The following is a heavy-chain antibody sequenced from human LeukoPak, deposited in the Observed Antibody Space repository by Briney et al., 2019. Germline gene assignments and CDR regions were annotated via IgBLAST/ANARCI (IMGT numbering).Heavy chain of an antibody. CDR1: GYTFTSYG. D-gene: IGHD3-10*01. CDR2: ISAYNGNT. J-gene: IGHJ4*02. CDR3: ARVVGELTPVDY. Sequence: GASVKVSCKASGYTFTSYGISRVRPAPGQGLEGMGWISAYNGNTNYAQKLQGRVTMTTDTSTSTAYMELRSLRSDDTAVYYCARVVGELTPVDYWGQGTLVTVSS. V-gene: IGHV1-18*01.